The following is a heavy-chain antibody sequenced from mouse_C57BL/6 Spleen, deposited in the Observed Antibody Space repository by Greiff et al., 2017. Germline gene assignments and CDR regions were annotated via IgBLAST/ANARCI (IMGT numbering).Heavy chain of an antibody. CDR3: ARRGYEYYAMDY. D-gene: IGHD2-2*01. J-gene: IGHJ4*01. CDR1: GYAFSSYW. V-gene: IGHV1-80*01. Sequence: QVQLQQSGAELVKPGASVKISCKASGYAFSSYWMNWVKQRPGKGLEWIGQIYPGDGDTNYNGKFKGKATLTADKSSSTAYMQLSSLTSEDSAVYFCARRGYEYYAMDYWGQGTSVTVSS. CDR2: IYPGDGDT.